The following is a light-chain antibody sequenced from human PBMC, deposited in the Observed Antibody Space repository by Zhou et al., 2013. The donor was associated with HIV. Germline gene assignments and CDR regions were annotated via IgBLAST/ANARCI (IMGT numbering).Light chain of an antibody. CDR2: DAS. CDR1: QSLSVY. CDR3: QQRSTWPRTLT. Sequence: EIVMTQSPATLSVSPGERATLSCTASQSLSVYLAWYQHKPGLAPRLLIYDASKRATGVPARFSGSGSGTDFTLTISSLQPEDFAVYYCQQRSTWPRTLTFGGGTRV. V-gene: IGKV3-11*01. J-gene: IGKJ4*01.